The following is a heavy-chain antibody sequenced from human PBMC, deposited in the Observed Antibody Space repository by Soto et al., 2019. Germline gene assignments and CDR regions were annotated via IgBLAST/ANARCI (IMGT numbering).Heavy chain of an antibody. Sequence: GGSLRLSCAASGFTFSSYWTSWVRLAPGKGLEWVANIKQDGSEKYYVDSVKGRFTISRDNAKNSLYLQMNSLKAEDTAEYYRARSLVYYYDCAGYYSTCFDYWGQGTLVTVSS. V-gene: IGHV3-7*01. CDR2: IKQDGSEK. CDR1: GFTFSSYW. J-gene: IGHJ4*02. CDR3: ARSLVYYYDCAGYYSTCFDY. D-gene: IGHD3-22*01.